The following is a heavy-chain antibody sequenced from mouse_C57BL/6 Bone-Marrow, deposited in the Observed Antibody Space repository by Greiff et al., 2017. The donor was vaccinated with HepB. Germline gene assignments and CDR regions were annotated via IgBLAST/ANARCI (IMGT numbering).Heavy chain of an antibody. D-gene: IGHD2-3*01. CDR2: INPNNGGT. CDR1: GYTFTDYY. J-gene: IGHJ2*01. CDR3: AREGEWLLAGFDY. V-gene: IGHV1-26*01. Sequence: EVQLQQSGPELVKPGASVKISCKASGYTFTDYYMNWVKQSHGKSLEWIGDINPNNGGTSYNQKFKGKATLTVDKSSSTAYMELRSLTSEDSAVYYCAREGEWLLAGFDYWGQGTTLTVSS.